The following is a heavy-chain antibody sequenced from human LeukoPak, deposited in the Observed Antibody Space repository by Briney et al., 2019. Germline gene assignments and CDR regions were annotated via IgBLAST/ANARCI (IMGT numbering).Heavy chain of an antibody. CDR3: ASSIVVVPRFDY. CDR2: ISSSGSTI. V-gene: IGHV3-11*01. Sequence: PGGSLRLSCAASGFTFSDYYMSWIRQAPGKGLEWVSYISSSGSTIYYADSVKGRFIISRDNAKNSLYLQMNSLRAEDTAVYYCASSIVVVPRFDYWGQGTLVTVSS. CDR1: GFTFSDYY. D-gene: IGHD2-21*01. J-gene: IGHJ4*02.